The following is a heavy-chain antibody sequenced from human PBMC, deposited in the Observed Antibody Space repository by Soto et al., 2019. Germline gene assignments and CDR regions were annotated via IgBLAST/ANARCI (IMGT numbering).Heavy chain of an antibody. CDR3: ARGKKKSGAFDI. CDR2: IWYDGSNK. D-gene: IGHD1-26*01. J-gene: IGHJ3*02. V-gene: IGHV3-33*01. Sequence: PGGSLRLSCAASGFTFSSYGMHWVRQAPGKGLEWVAVIWYDGSNKYYADSVKGRFTISRDNSKNTLYLQMNSLRAEDTAVYYCARGKKKSGAFDIWGQGTMVTVSS. CDR1: GFTFSSYG.